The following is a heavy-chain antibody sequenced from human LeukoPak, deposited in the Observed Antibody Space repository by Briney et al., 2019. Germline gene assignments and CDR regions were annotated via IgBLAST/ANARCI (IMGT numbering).Heavy chain of an antibody. V-gene: IGHV3-48*01. CDR1: GFTFSIYN. CDR2: ISRSSNTT. D-gene: IGHD2-15*01. J-gene: IGHJ4*02. Sequence: PGGSLRLSCAASGFTFSIYNVNWVRQAPGKGLEGVSYISRSSNTTYYADSVKGRFTISRDNAKNSLYLQMNSLRVEDTAVYYCARDGYCSSGSCHPFDYWGQGTQVTVSS. CDR3: ARDGYCSSGSCHPFDY.